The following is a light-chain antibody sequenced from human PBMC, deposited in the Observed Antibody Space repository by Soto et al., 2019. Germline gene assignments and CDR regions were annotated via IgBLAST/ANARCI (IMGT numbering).Light chain of an antibody. J-gene: IGLJ1*01. CDR1: SSDVGGYNY. CDR2: EVS. V-gene: IGLV2-14*01. CDR3: SSYTSSSTPYV. Sequence: QSGLAQPASVSGSPGRSITISCTGTSSDVGGYNYVSWYQQHPGKAPKLMIYEVSNRPSGVSNRFSGSKSGNTASLTISGLQAEDEADYYCSSYTSSSTPYVFGTGTKV.